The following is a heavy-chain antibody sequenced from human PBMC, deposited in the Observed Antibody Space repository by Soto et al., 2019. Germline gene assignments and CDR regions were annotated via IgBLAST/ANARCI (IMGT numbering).Heavy chain of an antibody. Sequence: VQLVESGGGLVKPGGSLRLSCAASGFTFSNAWMSWVRQAPGKGLEWVGRIKSKTDGGTTDYAAPVKGRFTISRDDSKNTLYLQMNSLKTEDTAVYYCTTDLPLRLRFMDYWGQGTLVTVSS. J-gene: IGHJ4*02. V-gene: IGHV3-15*01. CDR1: GFTFSNAW. CDR3: TTDLPLRLRFMDY. D-gene: IGHD3-3*01. CDR2: IKSKTDGGTT.